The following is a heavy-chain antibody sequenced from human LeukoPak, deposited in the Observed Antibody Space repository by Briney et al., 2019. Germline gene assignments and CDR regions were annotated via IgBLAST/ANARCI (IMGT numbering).Heavy chain of an antibody. Sequence: SETLSLTCTVSGGSISSGDYYWSWICQPPGKGLEWIGYIYYSGSTYYNPSLKSRVTISVDTSKNQFSLKLSSVTAADTAVYYCAREEFYYGSGSYYYYGMDVWGKGTTVTVSS. CDR1: GGSISSGDYY. D-gene: IGHD3-10*01. CDR3: AREEFYYGSGSYYYYGMDV. V-gene: IGHV4-30-4*01. CDR2: IYYSGST. J-gene: IGHJ6*04.